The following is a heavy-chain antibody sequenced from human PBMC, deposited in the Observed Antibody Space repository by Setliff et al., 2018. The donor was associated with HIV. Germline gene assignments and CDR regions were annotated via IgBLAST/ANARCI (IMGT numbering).Heavy chain of an antibody. V-gene: IGHV4-34*01. CDR1: GGSFSGYY. D-gene: IGHD1-26*01. J-gene: IGHJ4*02. Sequence: PSETLSLTCTVYGGSFSGYYWGWIRQPPGKGLEWIGEINHSGSTNYKPSLRSRVTISVDMSKNQVSLKVSSVTAADTAVYYCARGHGVYSGSYLAVYFDYWGQGTLVTVSS. CDR3: ARGHGVYSGSYLAVYFDY. CDR2: INHSGST.